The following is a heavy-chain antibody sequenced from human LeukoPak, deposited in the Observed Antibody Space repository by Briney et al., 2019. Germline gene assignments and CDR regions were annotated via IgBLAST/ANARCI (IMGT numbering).Heavy chain of an antibody. D-gene: IGHD3-10*01. CDR3: AKDLTMVREPLDI. CDR2: ISYDGSNK. CDR1: GFTFSSYG. V-gene: IGHV3-30*18. J-gene: IGHJ3*02. Sequence: PGRSLRLSCAASGFTFSSYGMHWVRQAPGKGLEWGAVISYDGSNKYYADSVKGRFTISRDNSKNTLYLQMNSLRAEDTAVYYCAKDLTMVREPLDIWGQGTMVTVSS.